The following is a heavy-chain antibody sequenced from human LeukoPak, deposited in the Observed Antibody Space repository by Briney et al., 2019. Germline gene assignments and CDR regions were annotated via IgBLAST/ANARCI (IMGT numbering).Heavy chain of an antibody. CDR3: ARLYSSSLGRVFDY. D-gene: IGHD6-13*01. J-gene: IGHJ4*02. CDR2: IYYSGTA. Sequence: SETLSLTCTVSGGSISNYYWSWIRQPPGKGLEWIGYIYYSGTANYNPSLKSRVTISIDTSKNQFSLTLDSVTAADTAAHYCARLYSSSLGRVFDYWGQGTLVTVSS. V-gene: IGHV4-59*01. CDR1: GGSISNYY.